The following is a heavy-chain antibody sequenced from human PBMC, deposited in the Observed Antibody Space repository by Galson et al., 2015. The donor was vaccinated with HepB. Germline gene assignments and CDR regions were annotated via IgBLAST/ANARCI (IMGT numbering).Heavy chain of an antibody. J-gene: IGHJ4*02. D-gene: IGHD2-21*02. CDR1: GFTVSSNY. CDR2: IYSGGST. CDR3: ARDYCGGDCYDRFDY. V-gene: IGHV3-53*01. Sequence: SLRLSCAASGFTVSSNYMSWVRQAPGKGLEWVSVIYSGGSTYYADSVKGRFTISRDNSKNTLYLQMNSLRAEDTAVYYCARDYCGGDCYDRFDYWGQGTLVTVSS.